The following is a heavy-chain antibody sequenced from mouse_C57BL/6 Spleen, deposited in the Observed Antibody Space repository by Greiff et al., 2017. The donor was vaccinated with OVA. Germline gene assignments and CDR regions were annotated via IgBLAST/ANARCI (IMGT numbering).Heavy chain of an antibody. J-gene: IGHJ4*01. CDR1: GYTFTEYT. CDR3: ARHGPKAEAKDY. V-gene: IGHV1-62-2*01. Sequence: QVQLKESGAELVKPGASVKLSCKASGYTFTEYTLHWVKQRPGPGLEWIGWFYPGGGCIKSNEKFKDKATLTADKSSSTVYMELSRLTSVDSAVYFCARHGPKAEAKDYWGQGTSVTVST. CDR2: FYPGGGCI. D-gene: IGHD3-3*01.